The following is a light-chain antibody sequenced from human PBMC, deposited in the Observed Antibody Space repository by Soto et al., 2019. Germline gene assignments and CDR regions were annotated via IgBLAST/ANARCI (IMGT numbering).Light chain of an antibody. V-gene: IGKV1-5*03. Sequence: DIQMTQSPSTLSASVGDRVTITCRASQSIGSCLAWYQQKPGKDPKLLIYKTSTLQSGVKSRFSGSGSGTEVSLNVSSVTPDNCAIYYCQQSDSNSRTFGQGTKVELK. CDR2: KTS. CDR3: QQSDSNSRT. CDR1: QSIGSC. J-gene: IGKJ1*01.